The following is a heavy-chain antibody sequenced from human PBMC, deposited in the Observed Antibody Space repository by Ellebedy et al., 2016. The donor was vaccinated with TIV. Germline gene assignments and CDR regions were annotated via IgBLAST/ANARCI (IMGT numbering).Heavy chain of an antibody. CDR1: GGSITSNSYY. CDR2: IYYSGST. J-gene: IGHJ5*02. V-gene: IGHV4-39*07. Sequence: MPSETLSLTCTVSGGSITSNSYYWGWIRQPPGKGLEWIGSIYYSGSTYYNPSLKSRVTISVDTSKNQFSLNLSSVTAADTAVYYCARDPALPRGRFDPWGQGTLVTVSS. CDR3: ARDPALPRGRFDP.